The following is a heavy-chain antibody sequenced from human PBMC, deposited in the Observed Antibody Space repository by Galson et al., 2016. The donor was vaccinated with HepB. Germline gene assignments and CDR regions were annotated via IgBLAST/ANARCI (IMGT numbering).Heavy chain of an antibody. CDR1: GLNFRSYW. CDR3: VRDQIDYYDSSDDDFDY. D-gene: IGHD3-22*01. Sequence: SLRLSCAASGLNFRSYWMHWVREAPGKGRGWVSRINTEASIITYPDHVKDRFTISRDNAKNTLYLQMNSLRAEDTAVYYCVRDQIDYYDSSDDDFDYWGQGTLVTVSS. V-gene: IGHV3-74*03. J-gene: IGHJ4*02. CDR2: INTEASII.